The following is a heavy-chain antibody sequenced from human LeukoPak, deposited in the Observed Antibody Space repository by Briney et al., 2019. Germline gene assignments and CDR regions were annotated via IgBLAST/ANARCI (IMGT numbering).Heavy chain of an antibody. D-gene: IGHD3-22*01. Sequence: ASVKVSCKASGGTFSSYAISWVRQAPGQGLEWMGGIIPIFGTANYAQKFQGRVTITADESTSTAYTELSSLRSEDTAVYYCARDPPGGYYDSSGYYSPYYYYMDVWGKGTTVTVSS. CDR1: GGTFSSYA. V-gene: IGHV1-69*01. CDR2: IIPIFGTA. CDR3: ARDPPGGYYDSSGYYSPYYYYMDV. J-gene: IGHJ6*03.